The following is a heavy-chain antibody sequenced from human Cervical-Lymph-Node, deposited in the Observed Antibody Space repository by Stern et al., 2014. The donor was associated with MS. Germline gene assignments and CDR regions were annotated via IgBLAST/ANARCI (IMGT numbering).Heavy chain of an antibody. Sequence: QVQLVQSWAEVKKPGSSVKVSCKAFGGTFSSYTMSWVRQAPGQGLEWMGRSTPIFGTANYAQKFQDRVTITADKFTSTAYMALNSLRSEDTAVYYCAREALLGGNYYALDVWGQGTTVTVSS. CDR1: GGTFSSYT. CDR3: AREALLGGNYYALDV. D-gene: IGHD2-15*01. V-gene: IGHV1-69*08. CDR2: STPIFGTA. J-gene: IGHJ6*02.